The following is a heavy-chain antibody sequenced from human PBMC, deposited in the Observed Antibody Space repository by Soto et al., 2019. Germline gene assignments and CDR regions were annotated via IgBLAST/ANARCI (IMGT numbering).Heavy chain of an antibody. CDR1: GFTFSSFP. CDR2: ISSDGSNK. J-gene: IGHJ4*02. Sequence: QVHLVESGGGVVQPGRSLRLSCAASGFTFSSFPMHWVRQAPGRGLEWVALISSDGSNKYYADAVKGRFTISRDNSKHTLYLQMNSLRGEDTAVYYCARWNVQHDSYGYFWGQGTQVTVSS. D-gene: IGHD5-18*01. V-gene: IGHV3-30-3*01. CDR3: ARWNVQHDSYGYF.